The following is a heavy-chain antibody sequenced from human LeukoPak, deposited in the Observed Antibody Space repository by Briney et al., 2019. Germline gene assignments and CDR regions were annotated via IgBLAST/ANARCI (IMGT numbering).Heavy chain of an antibody. J-gene: IGHJ4*02. Sequence: SETLSLTCTVSGGSISSGSYYWSWIRQPAGKGLEWIGRIYTSGSTNYNPSLKSRVTISVDTSKNQFSLKLSSVTAADTAVYYCARQGNMVRGVIIWGQGTLVTVSS. CDR3: ARQGNMVRGVII. V-gene: IGHV4-61*02. CDR1: GGSISSGSYY. CDR2: IYTSGST. D-gene: IGHD3-10*01.